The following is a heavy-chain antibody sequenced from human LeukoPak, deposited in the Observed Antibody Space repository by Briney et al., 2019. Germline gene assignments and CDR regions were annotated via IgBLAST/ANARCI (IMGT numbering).Heavy chain of an antibody. D-gene: IGHD4-17*01. J-gene: IGHJ4*02. Sequence: GGSLRLSCAASGFTVSSNYMSWVRQAPGKGLEWVSVIYSGGSTYYADSVKGRFTISRDNSKNTLYLQMNSLRAEDTAVYYCAKELTTVTTMFDYWGQGTLVTVSS. CDR3: AKELTTVTTMFDY. CDR1: GFTVSSNY. V-gene: IGHV3-66*01. CDR2: IYSGGST.